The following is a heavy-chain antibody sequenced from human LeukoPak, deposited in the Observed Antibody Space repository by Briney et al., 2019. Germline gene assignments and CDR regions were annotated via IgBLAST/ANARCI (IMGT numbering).Heavy chain of an antibody. J-gene: IGHJ4*02. D-gene: IGHD3-22*01. CDR1: GFTFSSYW. CDR3: ARTAFHDSSGYGHY. V-gene: IGHV3-74*01. Sequence: PGGSLRLSCAASGFTFSSYWMHWVRQTPGKGLVWVSRINSDGSTTNYADSVKGRFTISRDNAKNTLYLQMNSLRAEDTAVYYCARTAFHDSSGYGHYWGRGTLVTVSS. CDR2: INSDGSTT.